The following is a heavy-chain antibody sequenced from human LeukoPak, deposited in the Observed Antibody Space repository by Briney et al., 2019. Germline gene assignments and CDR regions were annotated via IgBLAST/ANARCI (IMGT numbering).Heavy chain of an antibody. CDR2: ISSSGSTT. J-gene: IGHJ4*02. D-gene: IGHD6-19*01. CDR3: ARDSSPSN. V-gene: IGHV3-48*03. Sequence: PGGSLRLSCAASGFTFSTYEMNWVRQAPGKGLEWVSYISSSGSTTYYADSVKGRFTISRDNAKNSLYLQMNSLRAEDTAVYYCARDSSPSNWGQGTLVTVSS. CDR1: GFTFSTYE.